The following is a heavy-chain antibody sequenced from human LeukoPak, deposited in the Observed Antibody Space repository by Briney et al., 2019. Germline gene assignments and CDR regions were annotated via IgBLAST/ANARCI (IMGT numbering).Heavy chain of an antibody. Sequence: ASVKASCKASGYTFTSYDINWVRQATGKGLEWMGWMNPNSGNTGYAQKLQGRVTMTRNTSISTAYMELSSLRSEDTAVYYCARVGYYDSSGFDYWGQGTLVTVSS. CDR3: ARVGYYDSSGFDY. J-gene: IGHJ4*02. CDR1: GYTFTSYD. CDR2: MNPNSGNT. V-gene: IGHV1-8*01. D-gene: IGHD3-22*01.